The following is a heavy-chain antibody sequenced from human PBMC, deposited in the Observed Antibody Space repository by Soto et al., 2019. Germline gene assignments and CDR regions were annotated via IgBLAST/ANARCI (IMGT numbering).Heavy chain of an antibody. V-gene: IGHV3-23*01. J-gene: IGHJ4*02. D-gene: IGHD4-17*01. CDR1: GFSFSNYA. CDR2: FSAGGRA. CDR3: AKESLSEHYGDTLFDY. Sequence: EVQLLESGGGLVQPGGSLRLSCEASGFSFSNYALSWVRQSPGKGLEWVSTFSAGGRAYYADSVKGRFTIAKDNSKNTLHLQASSLRAEDTAVYYCAKESLSEHYGDTLFDYWGQGTRVTVSS.